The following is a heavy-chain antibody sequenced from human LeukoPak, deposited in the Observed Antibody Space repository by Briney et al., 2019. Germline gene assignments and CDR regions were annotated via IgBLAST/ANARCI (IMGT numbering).Heavy chain of an antibody. D-gene: IGHD3-9*01. CDR2: INHSGST. CDR3: ARGLDWLRSYNWFDP. V-gene: IGHV4-34*01. Sequence: SETLSLTCAVYGGSFSGYYWSWIRQPPGKGLEWIGEINHSGSTNYNPSLKSRGTISVDTSKNQFSLKLSSVTAADTAVYYCARGLDWLRSYNWFDPWGQGTLVTVSS. J-gene: IGHJ5*02. CDR1: GGSFSGYY.